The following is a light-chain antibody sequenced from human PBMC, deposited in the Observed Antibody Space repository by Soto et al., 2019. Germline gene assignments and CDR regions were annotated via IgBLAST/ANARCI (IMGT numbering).Light chain of an antibody. CDR1: QSISSY. Sequence: DIQMTQSPSSLSASVGDRVTITCRASQSISSYLNWYQQKPGKAPKLLIYAASTLQSGVTSRFSGSGSGTDFTLTISSLQTEDFETYYCQQSYSTYTFGQQSYSTSTFGQGTKLEIK. CDR3: QQSYSTYTFGQQSYSTST. J-gene: IGKJ2*01. V-gene: IGKV1-39*01. CDR2: AAS.